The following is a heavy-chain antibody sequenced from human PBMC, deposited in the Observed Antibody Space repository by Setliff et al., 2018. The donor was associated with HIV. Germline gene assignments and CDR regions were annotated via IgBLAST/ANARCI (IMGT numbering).Heavy chain of an antibody. V-gene: IGHV3-74*01. Sequence: PGESLTISCAASGFSFESHWMHWVRQSPGKGLVWISRISGDGTRTAYADSAKGRFTISRDNAANTLYLQVDGLRGEDSAVYYCVRDRIEGRTVFDTWGLGTLVTVSS. CDR3: VRDRIEGRTVFDT. CDR1: GFSFESHW. CDR2: ISGDGTRT. D-gene: IGHD2-8*02. J-gene: IGHJ4*02.